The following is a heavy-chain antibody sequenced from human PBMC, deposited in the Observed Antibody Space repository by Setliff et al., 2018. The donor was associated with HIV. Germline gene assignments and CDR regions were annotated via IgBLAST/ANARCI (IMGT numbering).Heavy chain of an antibody. V-gene: IGHV3-21*01. CDR1: GFTFSTYT. D-gene: IGHD2-15*01. J-gene: IGHJ3*02. CDR2: ISGSSSYY. Sequence: GGSLRLSCAASGFTFSTYTMNWVRQAPGQGLEWVSSISGSSSYYYLADSVKGRFTISRDNAKNSLYLQMNSLRAEDTAVYYCARSETSYCSGGSCPPGAFDIWGQGTMVTVSS. CDR3: ARSETSYCSGGSCPPGAFDI.